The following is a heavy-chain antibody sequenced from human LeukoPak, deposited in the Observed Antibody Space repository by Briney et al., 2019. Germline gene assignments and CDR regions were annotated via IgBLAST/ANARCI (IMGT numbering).Heavy chain of an antibody. CDR3: AKDGSPYYDILTGYLNWFDP. J-gene: IGHJ5*02. CDR1: GFTFDDYG. D-gene: IGHD3-9*01. CDR2: INWNGGST. V-gene: IGHV3-20*04. Sequence: PGGSLRLSCAASGFTFDDYGMSWVRQAPGKGLEWVSGINWNGGSTGYADSVKGRFTISRDNSKNTLYLQMNSLRAEDTAVYYCAKDGSPYYDILTGYLNWFDPWGQGTLVTVSS.